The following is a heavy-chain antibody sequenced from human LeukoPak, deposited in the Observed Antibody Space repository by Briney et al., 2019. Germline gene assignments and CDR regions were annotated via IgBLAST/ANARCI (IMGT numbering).Heavy chain of an antibody. J-gene: IGHJ4*02. V-gene: IGHV4-34*01. Sequence: SETLSLTCAVYGGSFSGYYWSWIRQPPGKGLEWIGSIYYSGSTYYNPSLKSRVTISVDTSKNQFSLKLSSVTAADTAVYYCARIAYYYGSGSFFSFDYWGQGTLVTVSS. CDR3: ARIAYYYGSGSFFSFDY. D-gene: IGHD3-10*01. CDR1: GGSFSGYY. CDR2: IYYSGST.